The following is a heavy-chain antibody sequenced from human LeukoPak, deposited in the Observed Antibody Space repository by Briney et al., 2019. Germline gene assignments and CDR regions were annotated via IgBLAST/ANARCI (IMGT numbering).Heavy chain of an antibody. D-gene: IGHD6-13*01. J-gene: IGHJ6*03. CDR1: GYSFTSYD. CDR2: MNPNSGNT. CDR3: ARGIAAAGTDYYYYMDV. Sequence: ASVKVSCKASGYSFTSYDINWGRQPTGRGVEWRGWMNPNSGNTGYAQKFQGRVTITRNTSISTAYMELSSLRSEDTAVYYCARGIAAAGTDYYYYMDVWGKGTTVTVSS. V-gene: IGHV1-8*03.